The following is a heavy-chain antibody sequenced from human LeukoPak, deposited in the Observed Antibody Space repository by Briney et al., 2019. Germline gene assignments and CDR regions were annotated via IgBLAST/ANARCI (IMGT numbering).Heavy chain of an antibody. CDR3: ASSTIVGATYYYYYYMDV. CDR2: ISSSGST. Sequence: PSETLSLTCTVSGDSISSGDYYWSWIRQPAGKGLEWIGRISSSGSTNYNPSLKSRVTISVDTSKNQFSLKLSSVTAADTAVYYCASSTIVGATYYYYYYMDVWGKGTTVTISS. J-gene: IGHJ6*03. V-gene: IGHV4-61*02. D-gene: IGHD1-26*01. CDR1: GDSISSGDYY.